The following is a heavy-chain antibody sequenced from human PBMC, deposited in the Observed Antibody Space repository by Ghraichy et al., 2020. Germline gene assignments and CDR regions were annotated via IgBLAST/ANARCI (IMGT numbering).Heavy chain of an antibody. CDR3: ARGGTSSAIPGDYYYYGMDV. J-gene: IGHJ6*02. Sequence: SETLSLTCTVSGDSISNYYWSWIRQPPGKGLEWIGCIYYSGSTKYNPSLQSRVTISVDTSKNQFSLKLSSVTAADTAVYYFARGGTSSAIPGDYYYYGMDVWAQGTTVTVSS. CDR2: IYYSGST. D-gene: IGHD2-2*01. V-gene: IGHV4-59*01. CDR1: GDSISNYY.